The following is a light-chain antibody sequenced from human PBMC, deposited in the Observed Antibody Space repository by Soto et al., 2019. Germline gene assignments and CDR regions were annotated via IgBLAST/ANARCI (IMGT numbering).Light chain of an antibody. CDR1: QSVSTSH. CDR3: QHYGSSPLT. Sequence: IVLTQSPGTLSLSPGERATLSCRASQSVSTSHLAWDQQKPGQAPMLLLYAASTSATSIPDRFSGSGSWTDFTLTITLVEAEDVAVFYCQHYGSSPLTFGRGTKVEIK. CDR2: AAS. J-gene: IGKJ4*01. V-gene: IGKV3-20*01.